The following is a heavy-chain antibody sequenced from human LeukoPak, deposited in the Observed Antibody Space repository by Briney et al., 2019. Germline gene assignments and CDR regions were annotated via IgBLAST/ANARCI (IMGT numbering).Heavy chain of an antibody. CDR3: ARQSIVATIQDY. J-gene: IGHJ4*02. D-gene: IGHD5-12*01. CDR1: GFTFSSYA. CDR2: ISYDGSNK. V-gene: IGHV3-30-3*01. Sequence: GGSLRLSCAASGFTFSSYAMHWVRQAPGKGLEWVAVISYDGSNKYCADSVKGRFTISRDNSKNTLYLQMNSLRAEDTAVYYCARQSIVATIQDYWGQGTLVTVSS.